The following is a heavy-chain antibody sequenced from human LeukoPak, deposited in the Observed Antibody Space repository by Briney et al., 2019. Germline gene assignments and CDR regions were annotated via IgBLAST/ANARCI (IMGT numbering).Heavy chain of an antibody. CDR1: GGSIIGYY. CDR3: ARISGYLTY. D-gene: IGHD3-22*01. CDR2: IYYSGST. J-gene: IGHJ4*02. Sequence: SETLSLTCTVSGGSIIGYYWSWIRQSPGKGLEWIGYIYYSGSTNYNPYLKSRVTISVDTSKNQFSLKLSSVTAADTAIYYCARISGYLTYWGQGTLVTVSS. V-gene: IGHV4-59*01.